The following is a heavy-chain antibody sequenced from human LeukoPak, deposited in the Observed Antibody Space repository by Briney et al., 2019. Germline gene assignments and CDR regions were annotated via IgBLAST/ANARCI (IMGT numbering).Heavy chain of an antibody. J-gene: IGHJ5*02. CDR1: GGSISSGGYS. CDR3: ARVREQLWWFDP. D-gene: IGHD5-18*01. CDR2: IHHSGST. Sequence: PSQTLSLTCAVSGGSISSGGYSWSWIRQPPGKGLEWIGYIHHSGSTYYNPSLKSRVTVSVDRSKNQFSLKLSSVTAADTAVYYCARVREQLWWFDPWGQGTLVTVSS. V-gene: IGHV4-30-2*01.